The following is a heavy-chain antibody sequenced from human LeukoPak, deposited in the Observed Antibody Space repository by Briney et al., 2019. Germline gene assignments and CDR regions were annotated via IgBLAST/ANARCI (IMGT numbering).Heavy chain of an antibody. Sequence: ESLKISCKGSGYSFTSYWIGWVRQMPGKGLEWMGIIYPGDSDTRYSPSFQGQVNISADKYISTAYLQWSSLKASDTAMYYCARQRDYGDYDFDYWGQGTLVTVSS. D-gene: IGHD4-17*01. J-gene: IGHJ4*02. CDR2: IYPGDSDT. CDR3: ARQRDYGDYDFDY. V-gene: IGHV5-51*01. CDR1: GYSFTSYW.